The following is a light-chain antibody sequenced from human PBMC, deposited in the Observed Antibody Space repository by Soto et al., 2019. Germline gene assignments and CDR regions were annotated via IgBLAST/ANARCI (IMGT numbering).Light chain of an antibody. J-gene: IGLJ1*01. CDR3: CSYASDSTYV. V-gene: IGLV2-23*01. CDR2: EGS. CDR1: SSDVGNYNL. Sequence: QSALPQPASVSGSPGQSIPISCTGTSSDVGNYNLVSWYQQHPGKAPKLMIYEGSRRTSGVSNRFSGSNSGNAASLTISGLQAEDEADYYCCSYASDSTYVFGSGTKLTVL.